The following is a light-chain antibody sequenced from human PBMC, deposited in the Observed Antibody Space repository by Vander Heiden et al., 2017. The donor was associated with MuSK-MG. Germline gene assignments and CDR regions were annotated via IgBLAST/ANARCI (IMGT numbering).Light chain of an antibody. CDR2: LGS. Sequence: DMVMTQSPLLLPVTAGEPASISCRSSQSLLHSNGYNYLDWYLQKPGQSPQLLIYLGSNRASGVPDRFTGSGSGTDFTLKISRVEAEDVGVYYCMRALPTGWTFGQGTKVEIK. V-gene: IGKV2-28*01. CDR3: MRALPTGWT. CDR1: QSLLHSNGYNY. J-gene: IGKJ1*01.